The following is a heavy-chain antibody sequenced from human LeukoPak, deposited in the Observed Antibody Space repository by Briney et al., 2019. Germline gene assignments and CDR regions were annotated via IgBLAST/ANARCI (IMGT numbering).Heavy chain of an antibody. V-gene: IGHV1-2*02. CDR2: INPNSGGT. D-gene: IGHD2-2*01. J-gene: IGHJ6*02. Sequence: ASVKVSCKASRGSYAISWVRQAPGQGLEWVGWINPNSGGTNYAQKFQGRVTMTRDTSISTAYMELSRLRPDDTAVYYCARLPYCSSTSCYLAPDDYYYYGMDVWGQGTTVTVSS. CDR1: RGSYA. CDR3: ARLPYCSSTSCYLAPDDYYYYGMDV.